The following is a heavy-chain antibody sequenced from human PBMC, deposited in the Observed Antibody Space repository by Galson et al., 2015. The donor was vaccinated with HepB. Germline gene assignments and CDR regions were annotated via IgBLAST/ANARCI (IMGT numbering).Heavy chain of an antibody. CDR1: GFTFSSYA. Sequence: SLRLSCAASGFTFSSYAMSWVRQAPGKGLEWVSTISGSGGSTYYADSVKGRFTISRDNSKNTLYLQMNSLRAEDTAVYYCAKAQYSGYACCWFDPWGQGALVTVSS. V-gene: IGHV3-23*01. J-gene: IGHJ5*02. CDR2: ISGSGGST. D-gene: IGHD5-12*01. CDR3: AKAQYSGYACCWFDP.